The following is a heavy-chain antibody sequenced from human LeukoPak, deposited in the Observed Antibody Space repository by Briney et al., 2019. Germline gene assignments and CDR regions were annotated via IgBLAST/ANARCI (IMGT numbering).Heavy chain of an antibody. Sequence: PSETLSLTCTVSGGSISSYYWGWIRQPPGKGLEWIGSIYYSGSTYYNPSLKSRVTISVNTSKNQFSLKLSSVTAADTAVYYCAVVVTAIPNWFDPWGQGTLVTVSS. J-gene: IGHJ5*02. V-gene: IGHV4-39*01. CDR3: AVVVTAIPNWFDP. CDR2: IYYSGST. D-gene: IGHD2-21*02. CDR1: GGSISSYY.